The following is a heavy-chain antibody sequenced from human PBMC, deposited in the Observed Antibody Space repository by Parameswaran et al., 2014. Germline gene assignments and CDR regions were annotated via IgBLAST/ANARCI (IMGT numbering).Heavy chain of an antibody. J-gene: IGHJ4*02. D-gene: IGHD6-13*01. Sequence: RWIRQPPGKGLEWIGEIYHSGSTNYNPSLKSRVIVSVDKSKNQFSLKLSSVTAADTAVYYCARDEAATGIDYWGQGTLVTVSS. CDR3: ARDEAATGIDY. V-gene: IGHV4-4*02. CDR2: IYHSGST.